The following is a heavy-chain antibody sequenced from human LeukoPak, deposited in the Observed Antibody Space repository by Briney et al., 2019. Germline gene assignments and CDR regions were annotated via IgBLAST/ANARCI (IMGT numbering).Heavy chain of an antibody. Sequence: SETLTLTCTVSGGSISSYYWSWIRQPPGKGLEWIGYIYYSGTTNYNPSLKSRVTISVATSKNQFSLNLSSVTAADTAVYYCARGGGGEYSSGWYDYWGQGTLVTVSS. CDR3: ARGGGGEYSSGWYDY. CDR2: IYYSGTT. V-gene: IGHV4-59*01. D-gene: IGHD6-19*01. J-gene: IGHJ4*02. CDR1: GGSISSYY.